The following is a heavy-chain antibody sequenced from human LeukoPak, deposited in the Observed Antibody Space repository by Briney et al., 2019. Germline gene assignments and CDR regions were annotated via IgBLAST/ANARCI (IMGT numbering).Heavy chain of an antibody. CDR2: ISSSGNYI. CDR1: RFTFSSYS. J-gene: IGHJ4*02. D-gene: IGHD6-13*01. Sequence: GGSLRLSCAASRFTFSSYSMNWVRQAPGKGLEWVSSISSSGNYIYYADSLKGRFTISRDNAKNSLYLQMNSLRAEDTAVYYCARDSIQQQLVLEDRGYPYYFEHWGQGTLVTVSS. V-gene: IGHV3-21*01. CDR3: ARDSIQQQLVLEDRGYPYYFEH.